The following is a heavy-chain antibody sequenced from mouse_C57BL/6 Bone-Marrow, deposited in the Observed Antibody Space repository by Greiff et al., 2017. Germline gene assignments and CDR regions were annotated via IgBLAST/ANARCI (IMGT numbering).Heavy chain of an antibody. J-gene: IGHJ3*01. CDR1: GFNIKDDY. CDR3: ARGAKVVFAY. D-gene: IGHD1-1*02. V-gene: IGHV14-4*01. CDR2: IDPENGDT. Sequence: VQLQQSGAELVRPGASVKLSCTASGFNIKDDYMHWVKQRPEQGLEWIGWIDPENGDTEYASKFQGKATITVDTSSNTAYLQLSSLTSEDSAVYYCARGAKVVFAYWGQGTIVTVSA.